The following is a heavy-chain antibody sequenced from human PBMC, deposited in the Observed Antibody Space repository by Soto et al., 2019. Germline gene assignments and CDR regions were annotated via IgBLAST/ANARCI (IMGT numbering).Heavy chain of an antibody. CDR2: IIPILGIA. CDR1: GGTFSSYT. D-gene: IGHD4-17*01. Sequence: QVQLVQSGAEVKKPGSSVKVSCKASGGTFSSYTISWVRQAPGQGLEWMGRIIPILGIANYAQKFQGRVKITADKSTSTAYMELSSLRSEDTAVYYCASRPYGAQDYYGMDVWGQGTTVTVSS. CDR3: ASRPYGAQDYYGMDV. J-gene: IGHJ6*02. V-gene: IGHV1-69*02.